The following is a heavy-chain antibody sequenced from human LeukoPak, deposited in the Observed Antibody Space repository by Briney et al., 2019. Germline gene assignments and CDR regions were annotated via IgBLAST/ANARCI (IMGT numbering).Heavy chain of an antibody. Sequence: ASVKVSWKASGYTFTSYDINWVRQATGQGLEWMGWMDPNSGNTGYAQKFQGRVTMTRNTSISTAYMELSSLRSEDTAVYYCATGAFCTNGVCSDPWGQGTLVTVSA. D-gene: IGHD2-8*01. CDR3: ATGAFCTNGVCSDP. V-gene: IGHV1-8*01. J-gene: IGHJ5*02. CDR1: GYTFTSYD. CDR2: MDPNSGNT.